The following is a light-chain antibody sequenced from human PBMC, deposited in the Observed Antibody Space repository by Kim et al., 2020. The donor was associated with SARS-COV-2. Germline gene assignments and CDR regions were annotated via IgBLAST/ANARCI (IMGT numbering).Light chain of an antibody. V-gene: IGKV1-33*01. J-gene: IGKJ4*01. CDR3: QQYDDLPIT. Sequence: ASLGDRVTITCQASHDISNYLNWFQQKPGKSPKLLIYATSSLETGVPSRFSGSGSGTDYALTISSLQPEDIATYYCQQYDDLPITFGGGTKVDIK. CDR1: HDISNY. CDR2: ATS.